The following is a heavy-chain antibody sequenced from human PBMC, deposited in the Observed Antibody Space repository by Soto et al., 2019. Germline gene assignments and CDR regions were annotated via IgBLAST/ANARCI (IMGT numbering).Heavy chain of an antibody. D-gene: IGHD1-26*01. CDR3: ARVSGSYYYGMDV. V-gene: IGHV4-30-4*08. CDR1: GVSTSSVDYY. J-gene: IGHJ6*02. Sequence: SETLSLTCTVSGVSTSSVDYYWSWIRQPPGKGLEYIGYVSYMGRNDYNPSLKSRVTISVDKSKNQFSLKLSSVTAADTAVYYCARVSGSYYYGMDVWGQGTTVTVSS. CDR2: VSYMGRN.